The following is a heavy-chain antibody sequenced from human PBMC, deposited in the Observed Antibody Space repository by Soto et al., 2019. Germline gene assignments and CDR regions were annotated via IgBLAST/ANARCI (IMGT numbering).Heavy chain of an antibody. CDR2: ISQSGNT. CDR3: ARATKVSGSSQTRPDL. D-gene: IGHD6-6*01. CDR1: SGSFSGYY. J-gene: IGHJ4*02. Sequence: XATLSLTCSIYSGSFSGYYWSWIRQPPGKGLEWIGEISQSGNTNYSPSLKSRVSISIDTSKKQFSLNLASVSAADTAVYYCARATKVSGSSQTRPDLWGQRTLVTVSS. V-gene: IGHV4-34*01.